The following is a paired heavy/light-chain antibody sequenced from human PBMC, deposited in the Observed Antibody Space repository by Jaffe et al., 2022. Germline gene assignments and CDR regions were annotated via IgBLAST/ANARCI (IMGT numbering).Light chain of an antibody. CDR3: QQANSFPPA. CDR1: QGISSW. J-gene: IGKJ4*01. V-gene: IGKV1-12*01. Sequence: DIQMTQSPSSVSASVGDRVTITCRASQGISSWLAWYQQKPGKAPKLLIYAASSLQSGVPSRFSGSGSGTDFTLTISSLQPEDFATYYCQQANSFPPAFGGGTKVEIK. CDR2: AAS.
Heavy chain of an antibody. CDR3: ARDRGERGVGYCSGGSCSWFDP. J-gene: IGHJ5*02. V-gene: IGHV1-69*05. CDR2: IIPIFGTA. D-gene: IGHD2-15*01. Sequence: QVQLVQSGAEVKKPGSSVKVSCKASGGTFSSYAISWVRQAPGQGLEWMGGIIPIFGTANYAQKFQGRVTITTDESTSTAYMELSSLRSEDTAVYYCARDRGERGVGYCSGGSCSWFDPWGQGTLVTVSS. CDR1: GGTFSSYA.